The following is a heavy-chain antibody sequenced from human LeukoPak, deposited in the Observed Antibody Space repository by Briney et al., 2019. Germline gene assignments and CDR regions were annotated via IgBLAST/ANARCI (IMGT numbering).Heavy chain of an antibody. CDR1: GFTVSSNY. CDR3: VRWDSGSPGD. D-gene: IGHD1-26*01. CDR2: IYSGGST. V-gene: IGHV3-53*03. J-gene: IGHJ4*02. Sequence: GGSLRLSCAASGFTVSSNYMSWVRQAPGKGLEWVSVIYSGGSTYYADSVKGRFTISRDNAKNSLYLQMNSLKTEDTAVYYCVRWDSGSPGDWGQGTLVTVSS.